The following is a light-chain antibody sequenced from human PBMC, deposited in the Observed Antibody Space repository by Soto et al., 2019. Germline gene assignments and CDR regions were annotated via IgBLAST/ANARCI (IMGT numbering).Light chain of an antibody. J-gene: IGLJ1*01. Sequence: QPVLTQSPSASASLGASVKLTCTLSSGHSNYAIAWHQQQPEKGPRYLMKVNSDGSHTKGDGITDRFSGSSSGAERYLTISSLQSEDEADYYCQTWGTGIYVFGPGTKVTVL. CDR1: SGHSNYA. V-gene: IGLV4-69*01. CDR3: QTWGTGIYV. CDR2: VNSDGSH.